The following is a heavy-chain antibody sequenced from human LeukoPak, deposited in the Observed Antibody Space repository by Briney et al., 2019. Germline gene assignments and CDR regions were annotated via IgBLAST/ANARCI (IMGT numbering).Heavy chain of an antibody. D-gene: IGHD1-1*01. CDR2: IKQDGSEK. V-gene: IGHV3-7*01. CDR1: GFTFSSYG. CDR3: VRDGGYN. Sequence: PGGSLRLSCAASGFTFSSYGMSWVRQAPGKGLEWVANIKQDGSEKYYVDSVKGRFTISRDNAKNSLYLQMNSLRAEDTAVYYCVRDGGYNWGQGTLVTVSS. J-gene: IGHJ4*02.